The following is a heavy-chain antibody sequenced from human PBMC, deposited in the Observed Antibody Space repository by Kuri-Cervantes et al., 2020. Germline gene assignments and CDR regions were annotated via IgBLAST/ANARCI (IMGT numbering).Heavy chain of an antibody. CDR1: GGSLSDSY. CDR3: ARLSYSGYVDY. V-gene: IGHV4-34*01. Sequence: GSLRLSCGVHGGSLSDSYWSWIRQVPRKGLEWIGEINHSGTANYNPSLRSRVIMSVDTSKNQFSLKLTSVAAADTAVYYCARLSYSGYVDYWGQGTLVTVSS. J-gene: IGHJ4*02. CDR2: INHSGTA. D-gene: IGHD1-26*01.